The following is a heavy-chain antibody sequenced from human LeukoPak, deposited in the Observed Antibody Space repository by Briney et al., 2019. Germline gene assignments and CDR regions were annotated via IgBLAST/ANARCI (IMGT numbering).Heavy chain of an antibody. J-gene: IGHJ6*03. D-gene: IGHD2/OR15-2a*01. CDR2: IIPIFGTA. Sequence: PVKVSCKASGGTFSSYAISWVRQAPGQGLEWMGRIIPIFGTANYAQKFQGRVTITTDESTSTAYMELSSLRSEDTAVYYCARNLKEYDYYYYYMDVWGKGTTVTVSS. CDR3: ARNLKEYDYYYYYMDV. V-gene: IGHV1-69*05. CDR1: GGTFSSYA.